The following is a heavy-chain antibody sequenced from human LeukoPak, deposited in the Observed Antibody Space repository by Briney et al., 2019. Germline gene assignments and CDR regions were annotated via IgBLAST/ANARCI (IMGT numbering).Heavy chain of an antibody. D-gene: IGHD3-10*02. Sequence: PGGSLRLSCAASGFTFSSYAMSWVRQAPGKGLEWVSAISGSGGSTYYADSVKGRFSISRGNSKNMLYLQMNGLRPDDTAIYYCANTAMFGDFVVDFAHWGQGALVTVSS. CDR2: ISGSGGST. CDR3: ANTAMFGDFVVDFAH. CDR1: GFTFSSYA. J-gene: IGHJ4*02. V-gene: IGHV3-23*01.